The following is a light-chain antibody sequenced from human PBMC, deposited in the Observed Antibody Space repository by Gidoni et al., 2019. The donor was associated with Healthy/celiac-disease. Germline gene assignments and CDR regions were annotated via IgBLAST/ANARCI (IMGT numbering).Light chain of an antibody. J-gene: IGKJ1*01. CDR3: MQALQTPWT. CDR2: LGS. Sequence: IVLTQSPLSLPVTPGAPASISCTSGQSLLHSNGYNYLDWYLQKPGQSPQLLIYLGSNRASGVPDRFSGSGSGTDFTLKISRVEAEDVGVYYCMQALQTPWTFGQETKVEIK. V-gene: IGKV2-28*01. CDR1: QSLLHSNGYNY.